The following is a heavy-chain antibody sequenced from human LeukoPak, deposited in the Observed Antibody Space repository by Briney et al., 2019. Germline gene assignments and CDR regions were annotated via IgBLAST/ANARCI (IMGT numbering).Heavy chain of an antibody. D-gene: IGHD6-19*01. CDR1: ASTLDSYC. CDR2: IWYDGSNK. V-gene: IGHV3-33*01. CDR3: ATRPGSVAGTGARFDP. Sequence: RRLARGATASTLDSYCMPGVAQSPGKRLDWVAVIWYDGSNKYYADSAKGRFTISRDNSKNTLYLQMNSLRAEDTAVYYCATRPGSVAGTGARFDPWAREPWSPSPQ. J-gene: IGHJ5*02.